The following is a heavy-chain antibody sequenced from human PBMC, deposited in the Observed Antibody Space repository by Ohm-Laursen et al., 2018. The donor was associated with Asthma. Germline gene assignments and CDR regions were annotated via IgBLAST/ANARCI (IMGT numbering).Heavy chain of an antibody. D-gene: IGHD3-16*01. CDR1: GFTFSSYS. Sequence: GSLRLSCTASGFTFSSYSMNWVRQAPGKGLEWVANIYPDGGEKYYVDSVDGRFTISRDNAKNSLYLQMNSLRAEDTAVYYCATNLPYEAENYWGQGTLVTVSS. CDR2: IYPDGGEK. V-gene: IGHV3-7*05. J-gene: IGHJ4*02. CDR3: ATNLPYEAENY.